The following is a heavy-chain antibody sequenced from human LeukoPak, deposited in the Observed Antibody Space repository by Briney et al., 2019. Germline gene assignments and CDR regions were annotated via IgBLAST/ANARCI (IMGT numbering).Heavy chain of an antibody. CDR1: GFTFTSYW. J-gene: IGHJ4*02. CDR3: ASSGSYRFDY. D-gene: IGHD1-26*01. Sequence: GGSLRLSCAVSGFTFTSYWMSWVRQAPGKGLEWVSHITASGTAIFYADSVKGRFTISRDNAKNSLYLQMNSLRDEDTTVYYCASSGSYRFDYWGQGTLVTVSS. V-gene: IGHV3-48*02. CDR2: ITASGTAI.